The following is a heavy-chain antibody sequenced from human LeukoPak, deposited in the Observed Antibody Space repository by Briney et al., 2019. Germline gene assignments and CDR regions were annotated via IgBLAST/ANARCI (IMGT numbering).Heavy chain of an antibody. CDR1: GFTFSSYG. CDR2: ISYDGSNK. D-gene: IGHD4-17*01. J-gene: IGHJ4*02. V-gene: IGHV3-30*18. Sequence: GGSLRLSCAASGFTFSSYGMHWVRQAPGKGLEWVAVISYDGSNKYYADSVKGRFAISRDNSKNTLYLQMNSLRAEDTAVYYCEKGQSSICGDYVPFGYWGQGTLVTVSS. CDR3: EKGQSSICGDYVPFGY.